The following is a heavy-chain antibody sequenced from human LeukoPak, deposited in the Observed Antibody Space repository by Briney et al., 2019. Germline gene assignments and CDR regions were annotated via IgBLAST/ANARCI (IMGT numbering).Heavy chain of an antibody. CDR2: IYHNGST. CDR3: ARDLTSSSWYGTGDY. CDR1: GGSISSGGYY. D-gene: IGHD6-13*01. J-gene: IGHJ4*02. Sequence: SETLSLTCTVSGGSISSGGYYWSWIRQPPGKGLEWIGYIYHNGSTYYNPSLKSRVTISVDRSKNQFSLKLSSVTAADTAVYYCARDLTSSSWYGTGDYWGQGTLVTVSS. V-gene: IGHV4-30-2*01.